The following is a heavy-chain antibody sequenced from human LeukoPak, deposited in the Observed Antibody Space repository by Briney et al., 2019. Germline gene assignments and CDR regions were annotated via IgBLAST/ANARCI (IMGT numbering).Heavy chain of an antibody. CDR3: AKDNHGDLTFDY. CDR2: ISGSGGST. D-gene: IGHD4-17*01. J-gene: IGHJ4*02. CDR1: GFTFSSYG. V-gene: IGHV3-23*01. Sequence: SGGSLRLSCAAPGFTFSSYGMHWVRQAPGKGLEWVSAISGSGGSTYYADSVKGRFTISRDNSKNTLYLQMNSLSAEDTAVYYCAKDNHGDLTFDYWGQGTLVTVSS.